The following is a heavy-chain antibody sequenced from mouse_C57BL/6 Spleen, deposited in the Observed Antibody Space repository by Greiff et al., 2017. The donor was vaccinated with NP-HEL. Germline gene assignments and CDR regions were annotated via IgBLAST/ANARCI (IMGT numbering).Heavy chain of an antibody. J-gene: IGHJ2*01. CDR1: GYTFTSYW. V-gene: IGHV1-55*01. CDR2: IYPGSGST. D-gene: IGHD1-1*01. Sequence: VQLQQPGAELVKPGASVKMSCKASGYTFTSYWITWVKQRPGQGLEWIGDIYPGSGSTNYNEKFKSKATLTVDTSSSTAYMQHSSLTSEDSAVYYCARWHYGSSYNYWGQGTTLTVSS. CDR3: ARWHYGSSYNY.